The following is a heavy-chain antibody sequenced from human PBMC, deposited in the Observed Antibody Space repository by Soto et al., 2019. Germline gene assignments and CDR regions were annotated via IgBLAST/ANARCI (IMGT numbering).Heavy chain of an antibody. D-gene: IGHD3-10*01. CDR3: ARGYCYYGSGSYRGYFDY. Sequence: VSSRRAVYTVSSHAMICWRQTQGPGLEWMGGIIPIFGTANYAKKFQGRVTITADEPTSTAYMELSSLRSEDTAVYYCARGYCYYGSGSYRGYFDYWGQGTLVT. CDR2: IIPIFGTA. J-gene: IGHJ4*02. V-gene: IGHV1-69*01. CDR1: VYTVSSHA.